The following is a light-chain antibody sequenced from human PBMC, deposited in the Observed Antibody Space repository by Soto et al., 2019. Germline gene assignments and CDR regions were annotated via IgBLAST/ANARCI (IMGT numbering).Light chain of an antibody. V-gene: IGLV2-14*01. Sequence: QLVLTQPASVSGSPGQSITISCTGTSSDVGGYNYVSWYQQHPGKAPKLMIYDVSNRPSGVSNRFSDSKSGNTASLTISGLQAEDEADYYCSSYTSSSTLYVFGTGTKVTVL. CDR1: SSDVGGYNY. CDR2: DVS. J-gene: IGLJ1*01. CDR3: SSYTSSSTLYV.